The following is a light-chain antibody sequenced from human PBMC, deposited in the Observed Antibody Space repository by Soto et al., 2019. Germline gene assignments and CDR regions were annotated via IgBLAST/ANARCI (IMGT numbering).Light chain of an antibody. CDR2: GDN. J-gene: IGLJ2*01. Sequence: QSALTQPPSVSGAPGQRVTISCSGSSSNIGAGYDVHWYQQFPGTAPKLLIYGDNNRPSGVPERFSASSSGTSASLTITGLQAEDEADYYCQSYDTRLSGVVFGGGTKLTVL. CDR1: SSNIGAGYD. V-gene: IGLV1-40*01. CDR3: QSYDTRLSGVV.